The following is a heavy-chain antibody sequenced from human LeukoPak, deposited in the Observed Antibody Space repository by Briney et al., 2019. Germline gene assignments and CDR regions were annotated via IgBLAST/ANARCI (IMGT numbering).Heavy chain of an antibody. CDR2: ISAYNGNT. V-gene: IGHV1-18*01. CDR3: ARVVGATRPLDY. D-gene: IGHD1-26*01. CDR1: GYSFSSHG. J-gene: IGHJ4*02. Sequence: ASVKVSCKASGYSFSSHGISWVRQAPGQGLEWMGWISAYNGNTNYAQKLQGRVTMTTDTSTSTAYMELRSLRSDDTAVYYCARVVGATRPLDYWGQGTLVTVSS.